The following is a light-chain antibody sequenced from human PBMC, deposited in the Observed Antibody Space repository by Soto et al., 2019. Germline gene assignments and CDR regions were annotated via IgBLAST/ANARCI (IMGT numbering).Light chain of an antibody. CDR3: QHFGSSPRVI. J-gene: IGKJ5*01. V-gene: IGKV3-20*01. CDR1: QTTSPKY. Sequence: EIELTQSPGTLSLSPGESATLSCRVSQTTSPKYVAWYQQRRGLAPRLLVYGASKRAAGIPDRFRGSGSGSEFSLTISGLETEDFAVYFCQHFGSSPRVIFGQGTRLEIK. CDR2: GAS.